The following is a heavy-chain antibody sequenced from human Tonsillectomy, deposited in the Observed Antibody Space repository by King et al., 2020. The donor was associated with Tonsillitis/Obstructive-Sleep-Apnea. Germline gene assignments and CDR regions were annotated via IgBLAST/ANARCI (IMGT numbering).Heavy chain of an antibody. D-gene: IGHD6-19*01. V-gene: IGHV3-23*04. CDR2: ISDRGDNT. CDR3: AGGPAGADYYYMEV. J-gene: IGHJ6*03. Sequence: QLVQSGGGLVQPGGSLRLYCAASGFTFSTYAMSWVRQAPGKGLEWGSSISDRGDNTFNAASVKGRFTMSRDNSKNTLYLQMKSLRADDTALYYCAGGPAGADYYYMEVWGKGTTVTVSS. CDR1: GFTFSTYA.